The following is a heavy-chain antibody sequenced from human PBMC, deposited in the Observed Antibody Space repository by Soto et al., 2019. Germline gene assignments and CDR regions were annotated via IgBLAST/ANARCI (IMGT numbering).Heavy chain of an antibody. J-gene: IGHJ4*02. CDR2: SNPNSGGT. CDR3: ARGRGRVALGHSSSLDY. D-gene: IGHD6-6*01. Sequence: QVQLVQSGAEVKKPGASVKVSCKASGYTFSDSYVHWVRQAPGQGLEWMGWSNPNSGGTYYPQKFQGRVTMTRDTSIDTAYMEVTSLRSDDTAVYFCARGRGRVALGHSSSLDYWGQGTLVTVSS. V-gene: IGHV1-2*02. CDR1: GYTFSDSY.